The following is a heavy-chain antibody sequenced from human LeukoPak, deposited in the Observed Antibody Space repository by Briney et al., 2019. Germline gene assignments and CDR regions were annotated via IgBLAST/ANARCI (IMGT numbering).Heavy chain of an antibody. CDR3: ARAYHDYKAAFDI. V-gene: IGHV4-30-4*08. J-gene: IGHJ3*02. D-gene: IGHD4-11*01. CDR2: IYYSGST. CDR1: GGSISSGDYY. Sequence: SETLSLTCTVSGGSISSGDYYWSWLRQPPGKGLEWIGYIYYSGSTYYNPSLKSRVTISVDTSKNQFSLKLSSVTAAATAVYYCARAYHDYKAAFDIWGQGTMVTVSS.